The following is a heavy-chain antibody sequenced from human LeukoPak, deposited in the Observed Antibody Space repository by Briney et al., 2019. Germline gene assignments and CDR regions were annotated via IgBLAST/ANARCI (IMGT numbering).Heavy chain of an antibody. CDR1: GGSISSGGYY. J-gene: IGHJ4*02. CDR2: IYYSGST. D-gene: IGHD1-20*01. V-gene: IGHV4-31*03. CDR3: ASAYNWNGVDY. Sequence: SETLSLTCTVSGGSISSGGYYWSWIRQHPGKGLEWIGYIYYSGSTYYNPSLKSRVTISVDTSKNQFSLKLSSVTAADTAVYYWASAYNWNGVDYWGQGTLVTVSS.